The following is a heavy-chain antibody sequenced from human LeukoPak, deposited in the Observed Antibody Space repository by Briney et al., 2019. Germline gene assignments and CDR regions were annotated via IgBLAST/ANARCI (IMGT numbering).Heavy chain of an antibody. V-gene: IGHV3-74*01. CDR1: GFTFSSYW. CDR3: ARAPSEIGGYYPEYFRH. D-gene: IGHD3-22*01. Sequence: GGSLRLSCAASGFTFSSYWMHWVRQIPGKGLVWVSRIKSDGSTNYGVSVKGRFTISRDNAKNTLSLQMNSLRAEDTGVYYCARAPSEIGGYYPEYFRHWGQGTLVTVSS. CDR2: IKSDGST. J-gene: IGHJ1*01.